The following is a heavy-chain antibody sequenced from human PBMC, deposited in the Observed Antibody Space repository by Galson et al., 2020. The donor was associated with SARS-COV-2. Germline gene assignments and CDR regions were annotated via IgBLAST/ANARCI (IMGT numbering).Heavy chain of an antibody. CDR3: ARGPPASNIALSPDPDH. V-gene: IGHV4-34*01. J-gene: IGHJ4*02. CDR1: GGSFSGYS. CDR2: VDHSGRP. D-gene: IGHD2-15*01. Sequence: ETLSLTCVVNGGSFSGYSWSWIRQPPGKGLEWIGEVDHSGRPKYNPSLKNRLSISVDPSKNQVSLRLTSVTDGDTAMYFCARGPPASNIALSPDPDHWGQGTLVTISS.